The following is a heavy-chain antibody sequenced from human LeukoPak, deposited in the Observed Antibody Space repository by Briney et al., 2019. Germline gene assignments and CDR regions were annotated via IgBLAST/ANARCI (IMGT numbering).Heavy chain of an antibody. Sequence: PSETLSLTCTVSGGSISSYYWSWIRQPPGKGLEWIGYIYYSGSTNYNPSLKSRVTISVDTSKNQFSLKLSSVTAADTAVYYCASTPKADYGESVRSFDYWGQGTLVTVSS. J-gene: IGHJ4*02. CDR1: GGSISSYY. CDR2: IYYSGST. V-gene: IGHV4-59*08. CDR3: ASTPKADYGESVRSFDY. D-gene: IGHD4-17*01.